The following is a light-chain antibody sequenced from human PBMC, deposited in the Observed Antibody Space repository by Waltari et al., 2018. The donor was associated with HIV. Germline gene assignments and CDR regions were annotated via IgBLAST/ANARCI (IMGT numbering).Light chain of an antibody. CDR2: WAS. V-gene: IGKV4-1*01. J-gene: IGKJ2*01. CDR3: QQYYSTPYT. Sequence: DIVMTQSPDSLAVSLGERATINCKSSQSVLYSSNNKNYLAWHQQKPGQPPKLLIYWASTRESGVPDRFSGSGSGTDFTLTISSLQAEDVAVYYCQQYYSTPYTFGQGTKLEIK. CDR1: QSVLYSSNNKNY.